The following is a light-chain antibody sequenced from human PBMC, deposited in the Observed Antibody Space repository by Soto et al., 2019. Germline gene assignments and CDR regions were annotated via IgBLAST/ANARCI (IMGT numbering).Light chain of an antibody. V-gene: IGKV1-5*01. Sequence: DIQMTQSPSSLSASVGDRITITCRASQSISRYLNWYQHKPGKAPKLLINAASSLERGVPSRFSGSGSGTEFTLTISSLQPDDFATYYCQHYNSYSEAFGQGTKV. CDR3: QHYNSYSEA. CDR1: QSISRY. CDR2: AAS. J-gene: IGKJ1*01.